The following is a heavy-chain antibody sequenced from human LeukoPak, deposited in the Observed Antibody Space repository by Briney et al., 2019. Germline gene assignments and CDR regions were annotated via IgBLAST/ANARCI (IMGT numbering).Heavy chain of an antibody. CDR3: ARRIQLWPNDAFDI. CDR2: ISAYNGNT. CDR1: GYTFTSYG. D-gene: IGHD5-18*01. Sequence: GASVKVSCKASGYTFTSYGISWVRQAPEQGLEWMGWISAYNGNTNYAQKLQGRVTMTTDTSTSTAYMELRSLRSDDTAVYYCARRIQLWPNDAFDIWGQGTMVTVPS. J-gene: IGHJ3*02. V-gene: IGHV1-18*01.